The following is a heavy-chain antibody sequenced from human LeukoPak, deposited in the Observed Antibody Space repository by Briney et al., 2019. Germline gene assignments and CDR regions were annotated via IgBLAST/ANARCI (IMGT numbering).Heavy chain of an antibody. CDR2: INPSGGST. CDR1: GYTFTGYY. V-gene: IGHV1-46*01. Sequence: ASVKVSCKASGYTFTGYYMHWVRQAPGQGLEWMGIINPSGGSTSYAQKFQGRVTMTRDTSTSTVYMELSSLRSEDTAVYYCARDAFNLDSSGYYHPDYWGQGTLVTVSS. D-gene: IGHD3-22*01. J-gene: IGHJ4*02. CDR3: ARDAFNLDSSGYYHPDY.